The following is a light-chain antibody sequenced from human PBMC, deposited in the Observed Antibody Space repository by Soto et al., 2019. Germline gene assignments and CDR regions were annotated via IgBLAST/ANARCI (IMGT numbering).Light chain of an antibody. Sequence: QSVLTQHASVCGYRGQWITIACTGTRSDVGAYNYVSWYQQHPGKAPKLLIYEVSNRPSGISNRFSGSKSGNTASLTISALQAEDEADYYCSSYISRSFPYVFGTGTKVTVL. CDR3: SSYISRSFPYV. V-gene: IGLV2-14*01. CDR1: RSDVGAYNY. J-gene: IGLJ1*01. CDR2: EVS.